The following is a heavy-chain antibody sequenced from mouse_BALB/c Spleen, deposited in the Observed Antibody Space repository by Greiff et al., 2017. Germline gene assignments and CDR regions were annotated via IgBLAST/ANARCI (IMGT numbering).Heavy chain of an antibody. CDR3: ARSGDYRYDGLFAY. V-gene: IGHV3-2*02. CDR2: ISYSGST. Sequence: EVHLVESGPGLVKPSQSLSLTCTVTGYSITSDYAWNWIRQFPGNKLEWMGYISYSGSTSYNPSLKSRISITRDTSKNQFFLQLNSVTTEDTATYYCARSGDYRYDGLFAYWGQGTLVTVSA. J-gene: IGHJ3*01. CDR1: GYSITSDYA. D-gene: IGHD2-14*01.